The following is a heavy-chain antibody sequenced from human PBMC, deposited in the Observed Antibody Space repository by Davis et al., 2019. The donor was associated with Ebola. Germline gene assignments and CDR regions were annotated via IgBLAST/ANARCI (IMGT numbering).Heavy chain of an antibody. CDR2: IYYSGST. V-gene: IGHV4-59*12. Sequence: SETLSLTCTVSGGSISSYYWSWIRQPPGKGLEWIGYIYYSGSTNYNPSLKSRVTISVDTSKNQFSLKLSSVTAADTAVYYCARDPAVAGKIPAYYFDYWGQGTLVTVSS. J-gene: IGHJ4*02. CDR1: GGSISSYY. D-gene: IGHD6-19*01. CDR3: ARDPAVAGKIPAYYFDY.